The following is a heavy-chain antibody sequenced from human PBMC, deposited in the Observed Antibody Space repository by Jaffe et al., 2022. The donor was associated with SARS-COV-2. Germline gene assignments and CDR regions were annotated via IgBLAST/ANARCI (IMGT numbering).Heavy chain of an antibody. Sequence: QITLKESGPTLVKPTQTLTLTCTFSGFSLSTSGVGVGWIRQPPGKALEWLALIYWDDDKRYSPSLKSRLTITKDTSKNQVVLTMTNMDPVDTATYYCAQYYDILTGYYNWFDPWGQGTLVTVSS. J-gene: IGHJ5*02. V-gene: IGHV2-5*02. CDR1: GFSLSTSGVG. CDR2: IYWDDDK. D-gene: IGHD3-9*01. CDR3: AQYYDILTGYYNWFDP.